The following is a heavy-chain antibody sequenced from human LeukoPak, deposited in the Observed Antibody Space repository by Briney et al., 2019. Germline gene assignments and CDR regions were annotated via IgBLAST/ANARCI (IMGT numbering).Heavy chain of an antibody. Sequence: SVKVSCKASGTFSSYAISWVRQAPGQGLEWMGRIIPIFGSANYAQKFQGRVTITTDESTSTAYMELSSLRSEDTAVYYCARGPPWELLEAGIDYWGQGTLVTVSS. V-gene: IGHV1-69*05. D-gene: IGHD1-26*01. CDR3: ARGPPWELLEAGIDY. CDR2: IIPIFGSA. CDR1: GTFSSYA. J-gene: IGHJ4*02.